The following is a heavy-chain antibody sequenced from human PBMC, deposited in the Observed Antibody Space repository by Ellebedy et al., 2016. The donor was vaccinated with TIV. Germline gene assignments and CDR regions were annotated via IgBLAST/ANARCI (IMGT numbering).Heavy chain of an antibody. Sequence: SETLSLXCTVSGGSISSYYWSWIRQPPGKGLEWIGYIYYSGSTNYNPSLKSRVTISVDTSKNQFSLKLSSVTAADTAVYYCATGAMVNGWWFDPWGQGTLVTVSS. J-gene: IGHJ5*02. D-gene: IGHD5-18*01. V-gene: IGHV4-59*01. CDR3: ATGAMVNGWWFDP. CDR1: GGSISSYY. CDR2: IYYSGST.